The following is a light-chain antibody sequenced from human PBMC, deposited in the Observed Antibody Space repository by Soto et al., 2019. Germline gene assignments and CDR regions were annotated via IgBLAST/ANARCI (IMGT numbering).Light chain of an antibody. CDR3: ETWDSNTRV. Sequence: QAVVTQSSSASASLGSSVNLTCSLSSGHSSYIIAWHQQQPGKAPRYLMKVEDSGSYNKGSGVPDRFSGSSSGADRYLTISNLQPEDESDYYCETWDSNTRVFGGGTKLTVL. CDR1: SGHSSYI. V-gene: IGLV4-60*03. CDR2: VEDSGSY. J-gene: IGLJ2*01.